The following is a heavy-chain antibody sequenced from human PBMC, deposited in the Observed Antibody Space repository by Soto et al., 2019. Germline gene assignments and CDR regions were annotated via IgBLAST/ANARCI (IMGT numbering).Heavy chain of an antibody. V-gene: IGHV1-8*01. CDR3: ARGGEYQLLFGDYYYYGMDV. D-gene: IGHD2-2*01. J-gene: IGHJ6*02. CDR1: GYTFTSYD. Sequence: ASVKVSCKASGYTFTSYDINWVRQATGQGLEWMGWMNPNSGNTGYAQKFQGRVTMTRNTSISTAYMELSSLRSEDTAVYYCARGGEYQLLFGDYYYYGMDVWGQGTTVTSP. CDR2: MNPNSGNT.